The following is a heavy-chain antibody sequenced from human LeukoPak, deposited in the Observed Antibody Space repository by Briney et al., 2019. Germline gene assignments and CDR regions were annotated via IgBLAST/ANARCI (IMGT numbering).Heavy chain of an antibody. V-gene: IGHV4-59*01. CDR3: ARGHSNYFYYYYYMDV. Sequence: SETLSLTCTVSGGSISSYYWSWIRQPPGKGLEWIGYIYYSGSTNYNPSLKSRVTISVDTSKNQFSLKLSSVTAADTAVYYCARGHSNYFYYYYYMDVWGKGTTVTVSS. CDR1: GGSISSYY. D-gene: IGHD4-11*01. J-gene: IGHJ6*03. CDR2: IYYSGST.